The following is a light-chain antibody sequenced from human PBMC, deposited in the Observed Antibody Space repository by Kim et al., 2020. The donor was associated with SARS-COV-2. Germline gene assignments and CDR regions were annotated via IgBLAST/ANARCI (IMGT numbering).Light chain of an antibody. CDR3: QSWDSSTVV. Sequence: SSELTQPPSVSVSPGQTASITCSGDKLGEKYACWYQQKPGQSPVLVIYEDNKRPSGIPERFSGSNSGNTATLTISGTQAMDEADYFCQSWDSSTVVFGGG. J-gene: IGLJ3*02. CDR1: KLGEKY. V-gene: IGLV3-1*01. CDR2: EDN.